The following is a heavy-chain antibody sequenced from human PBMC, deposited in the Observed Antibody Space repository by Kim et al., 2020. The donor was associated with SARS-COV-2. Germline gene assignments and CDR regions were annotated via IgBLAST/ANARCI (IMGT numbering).Heavy chain of an antibody. CDR2: IIPILGIA. D-gene: IGHD5-12*01. CDR3: ARDLKARAYRDGYNYSFDY. Sequence: SVKVSCKASGGTFRSYAISWVRQAPGQGLEWMGRIIPILGIANYAQKFQGRVTITADKSTSTAYMELSSLRSEDTAVYYCARDLKARAYRDGYNYSFDYWGQGTLVTVSS. J-gene: IGHJ4*02. V-gene: IGHV1-69*04. CDR1: GGTFRSYA.